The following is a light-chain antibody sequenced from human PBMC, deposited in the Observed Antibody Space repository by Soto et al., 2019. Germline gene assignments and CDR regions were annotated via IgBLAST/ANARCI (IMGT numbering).Light chain of an antibody. J-gene: IGKJ5*01. CDR1: QTISRN. V-gene: IGKV1-39*01. Sequence: DIQMTQSPASRSASVGDRVTIPCRASQTISRNLNWYQQKPGKAPKLLIYAASSLQSGVPSRFSGSGSGTDFTLAISSLQPEDFATYYCQQSDSIPITFGQGTRLEIK. CDR2: AAS. CDR3: QQSDSIPIT.